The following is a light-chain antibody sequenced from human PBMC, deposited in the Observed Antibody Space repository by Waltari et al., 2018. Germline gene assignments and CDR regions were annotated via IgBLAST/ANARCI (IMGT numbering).Light chain of an antibody. J-gene: IGKJ4*01. V-gene: IGKV3-20*01. CDR2: AAS. CDR3: QQYGSSPPIT. Sequence: EIVLTQSPGTLSLSPGERATLSCRASQSVSSNYLAWYQQKPGQAPRLLIYAASNRATGIPDRFSGSGSGTDFGLTISRLEPEDFAVYYCQQYGSSPPITFGGGTKVEIK. CDR1: QSVSSNY.